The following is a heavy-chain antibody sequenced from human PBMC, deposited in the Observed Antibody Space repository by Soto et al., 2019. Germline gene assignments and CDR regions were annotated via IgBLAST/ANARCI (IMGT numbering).Heavy chain of an antibody. CDR1: GGTFSSYA. J-gene: IGHJ3*02. CDR3: ARDNNWNYQNAFDI. Sequence: ASVKVSCKASGGTFSSYAISWVRQAPGQGLEWMGGIIPIFGTANYAQKFQGRVTITADESTSTAYMVLSSLRSEDTAVYYCARDNNWNYQNAFDIWGQGTMVTVSS. V-gene: IGHV1-69*13. D-gene: IGHD1-7*01. CDR2: IIPIFGTA.